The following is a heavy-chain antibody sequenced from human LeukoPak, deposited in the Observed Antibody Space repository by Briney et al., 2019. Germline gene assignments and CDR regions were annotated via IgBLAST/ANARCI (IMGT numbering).Heavy chain of an antibody. CDR3: ARLRRYSGSYLFDY. CDR1: GGSISSYY. Sequence: SETLSLTCTVSGGSISSYYWSWIRQPPGKGLEWIGYIYYSGSTNYNPSLKSRVTISVDTSKNQFSLKLSSVTAAGTAVYYCARLRRYSGSYLFDYWGQGTLVTVSS. D-gene: IGHD1-26*01. V-gene: IGHV4-59*08. J-gene: IGHJ4*02. CDR2: IYYSGST.